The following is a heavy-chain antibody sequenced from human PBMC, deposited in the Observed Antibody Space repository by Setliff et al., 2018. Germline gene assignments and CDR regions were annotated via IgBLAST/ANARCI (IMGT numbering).Heavy chain of an antibody. Sequence: PGESLTISCKASGYSFTDYWIAWVRQMPGKGLEWMGIIYPSNSNIKYSPSFEAQITFSVDKSITTAYLQWSSLKASDTAIYYCARHRVGNSGYAIPILDFWGQGALVTVS. V-gene: IGHV5-51*01. CDR2: IYPSNSNI. CDR1: GYSFTDYW. CDR3: ARHRVGNSGYAIPILDF. J-gene: IGHJ4*02. D-gene: IGHD5-12*01.